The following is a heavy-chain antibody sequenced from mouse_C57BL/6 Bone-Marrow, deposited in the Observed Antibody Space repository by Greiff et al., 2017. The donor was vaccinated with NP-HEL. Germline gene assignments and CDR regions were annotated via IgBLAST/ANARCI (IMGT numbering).Heavy chain of an antibody. CDR3: ARPDGNVWYFDV. Sequence: QVQLQQSGAELVRPGTSVKVSCKASGYAFTNYLIEWVKQRPGQGLEWIGVINPGSGGTNYNEKFKGKATLTADKSSSTAYMQLSSLTSEDSAVYFCARPDGNVWYFDVWGTGTTVTVSS. D-gene: IGHD2-1*01. J-gene: IGHJ1*03. CDR1: GYAFTNYL. V-gene: IGHV1-54*01. CDR2: INPGSGGT.